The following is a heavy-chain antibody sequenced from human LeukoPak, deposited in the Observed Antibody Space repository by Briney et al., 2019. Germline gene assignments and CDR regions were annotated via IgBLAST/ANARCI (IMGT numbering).Heavy chain of an antibody. CDR3: ARDRSGYGYFDY. Sequence: PGGSLRLSCAAYGFTFSSYSMNWVRQALGKGLEWVSSISSSSYIYYADSVKGRFTISRDNAKNSLYLQMNSLRAEDTAVYYCARDRSGYGYFDYWGQGTLVTVSS. D-gene: IGHD3-22*01. J-gene: IGHJ4*02. CDR1: GFTFSSYS. V-gene: IGHV3-21*01. CDR2: ISSSSYI.